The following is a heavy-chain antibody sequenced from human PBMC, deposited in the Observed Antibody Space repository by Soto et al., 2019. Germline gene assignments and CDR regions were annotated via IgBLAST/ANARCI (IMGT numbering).Heavy chain of an antibody. CDR2: ISGSGGTT. D-gene: IGHD6-25*01. V-gene: IGHV3-23*01. Sequence: EVQLLESGGGLVQPGRSLRLSCAASGFTFSNCAMSWVRQAPGQGLDWVSAISGSGGTTYYADSVECRLTISRDNSKNTLFLQRNSLRAEDAAVYYCAKFLVETGSNSGWPWSFHYWGQGTLVTVSS. CDR3: AKFLVETGSNSGWPWSFHY. J-gene: IGHJ4*02. CDR1: GFTFSNCA.